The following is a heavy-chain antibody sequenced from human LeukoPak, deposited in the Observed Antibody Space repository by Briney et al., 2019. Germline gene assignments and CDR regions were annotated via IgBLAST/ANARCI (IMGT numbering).Heavy chain of an antibody. CDR3: AKAEIGVAAVGY. J-gene: IGHJ4*02. D-gene: IGHD2-15*01. CDR2: ISYDGSNK. CDR1: GFTFSSYA. V-gene: IGHV3-30-3*01. Sequence: GRSLRLPCAASGFTFSSYAMHWVRQAPGKGLEWVAVISYDGSNKYYADPVKGRFTISRDNSKNTLYLQMNSLRAEDTAVYYCAKAEIGVAAVGYWGQGTLVTVSS.